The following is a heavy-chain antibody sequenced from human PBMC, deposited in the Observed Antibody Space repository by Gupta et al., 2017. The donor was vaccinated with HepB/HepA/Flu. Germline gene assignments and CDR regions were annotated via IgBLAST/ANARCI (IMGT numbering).Heavy chain of an antibody. CDR3: ARKPGSSSSYYYYGLDV. Sequence: EVRLVDSGGGMVSAGGSLRLTCAASGFPVCSNVMSRVRQAPGKGLEWVSVIYNGGSTYYTDSVKGRFTISRDKSKNTLYLQRNSLRAEDTAVYDCARKPGSSSSYYYYGLDVWGQGTTVTVSS. D-gene: IGHD2-2*01. CDR2: IYNGGST. CDR1: GFPVCSNV. V-gene: IGHV3-66*01. J-gene: IGHJ6*02.